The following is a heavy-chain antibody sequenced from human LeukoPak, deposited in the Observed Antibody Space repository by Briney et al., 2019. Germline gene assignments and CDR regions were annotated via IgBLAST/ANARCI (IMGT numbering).Heavy chain of an antibody. CDR3: ARHPPMFRGVLFDY. CDR2: IYYSGST. Sequence: SETLSLTCTVSGGSISSYYWSWTRQPPGKGLEWIGYIYYSGSTNYNPSLKSRVTISVDTSKNQFSLKLSSVTAADTAVYYCARHPPMFRGVLFDYWGQGTLVTVSS. J-gene: IGHJ4*02. CDR1: GGSISSYY. D-gene: IGHD3-10*01. V-gene: IGHV4-59*08.